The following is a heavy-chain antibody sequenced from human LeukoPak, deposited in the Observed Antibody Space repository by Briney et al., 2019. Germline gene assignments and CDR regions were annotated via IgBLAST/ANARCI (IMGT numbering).Heavy chain of an antibody. Sequence: GRSLRLSCATSGFIFSTYSLNWVRQAPGKGLEWVSSITGSSNFIYYADSVKGRPTVSGDNAKNCLFVQMKSRRAEDTAMFYCARSDDYCSGGSCYAHWGQGVLVTVSS. CDR2: ITGSSNFI. CDR1: GFIFSTYS. V-gene: IGHV3-21*06. J-gene: IGHJ4*02. CDR3: ARSDDYCSGGSCYAH. D-gene: IGHD2-15*01.